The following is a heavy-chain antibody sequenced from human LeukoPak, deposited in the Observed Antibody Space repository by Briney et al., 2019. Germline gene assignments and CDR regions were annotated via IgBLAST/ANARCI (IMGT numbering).Heavy chain of an antibody. CDR1: GFTFDDYG. Sequence: GGSLGLSCAASGFTFDDYGMSWVRQAPGKGLEWVAVIWYDGSNKYYADSVKGRFTISRDNSENTLYLQMDSLRAEDTAVYYCARDPGVRWLVGFDYWGQGTLVTVSS. J-gene: IGHJ4*02. V-gene: IGHV3-33*08. CDR2: IWYDGSNK. CDR3: ARDPGVRWLVGFDY. D-gene: IGHD6-19*01.